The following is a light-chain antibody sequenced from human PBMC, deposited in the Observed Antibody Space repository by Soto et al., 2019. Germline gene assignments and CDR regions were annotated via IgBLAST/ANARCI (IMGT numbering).Light chain of an antibody. V-gene: IGKV1-12*01. J-gene: IGKJ3*01. CDR2: AAS. CDR3: QQANSFPR. Sequence: DIQMTQSPSSVSASVGDRATITCRASQDISSWLAWYQQKPGKAPKLLIYAASSLQSGVPSSVSGSGSATDFTLTIRSLQPEDFEISYCQQANSFPRFGHGTKVDIK. CDR1: QDISSW.